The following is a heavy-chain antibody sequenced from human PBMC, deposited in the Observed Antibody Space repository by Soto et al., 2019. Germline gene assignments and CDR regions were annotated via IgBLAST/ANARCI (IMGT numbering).Heavy chain of an antibody. CDR2: LYYSGST. D-gene: IGHD5-12*01. Sequence: QVQLQESGPGLVKPSQTLSLTCTVSGGSISSGGYYWSWVRQHPGKGREWIGYLYYSGSTYYNPSLKCRITISVDRSKNQFSLKLYSVTAADTAVYYCATPLPDSGYADAFDIWGQGTVVTVSS. V-gene: IGHV4-31*03. CDR3: ATPLPDSGYADAFDI. CDR1: GGSISSGGYY. J-gene: IGHJ3*02.